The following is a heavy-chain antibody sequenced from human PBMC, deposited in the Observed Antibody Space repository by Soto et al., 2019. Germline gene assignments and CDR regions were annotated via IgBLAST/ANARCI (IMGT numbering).Heavy chain of an antibody. CDR1: GGSISSGDYY. CDR2: IYYSGST. CDR3: ARVGCSGGSCALFDY. D-gene: IGHD2-15*01. J-gene: IGHJ4*02. Sequence: QVQLQESGPGLVKPSQTLSLTCTVSGGSISSGDYYWSWIRQPPGKGLEWIGYIYYSGSTYYNPSLKSRVTISVDTSKNQFSLKLSSVTAADTAVYYCARVGCSGGSCALFDYWGQGTLVTVSS. V-gene: IGHV4-30-4*01.